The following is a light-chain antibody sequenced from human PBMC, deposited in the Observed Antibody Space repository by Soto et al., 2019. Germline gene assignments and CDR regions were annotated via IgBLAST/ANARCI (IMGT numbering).Light chain of an antibody. CDR1: SSNIGKNY. CDR2: DSN. CDR3: GTWDSGLRAGV. J-gene: IGLJ2*01. V-gene: IGLV1-51*01. Sequence: QSVLTQPPSVSAAPGQKVTISCSGSSSNIGKNYVSWYQQVPGTAPKLLIYDSNRRPSGIPDRFSGSKSGTSATLGITGLQTGDEADYYCGTWDSGLRAGVFGGGTKLTVL.